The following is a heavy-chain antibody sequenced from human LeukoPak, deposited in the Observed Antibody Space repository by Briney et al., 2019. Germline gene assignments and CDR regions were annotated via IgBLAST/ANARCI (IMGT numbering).Heavy chain of an antibody. Sequence: GASVTVSCKASGYTFTGYYMHWVRQAPGQGPEWMGWINPNSGGTNYAQKFQGWVTMTRDTSISTAYMELSRLRSDDTAVYYCARDRDYYGMDVWGQGTTVTVSS. V-gene: IGHV1-2*04. J-gene: IGHJ6*02. CDR2: INPNSGGT. D-gene: IGHD3-10*01. CDR1: GYTFTGYY. CDR3: ARDRDYYGMDV.